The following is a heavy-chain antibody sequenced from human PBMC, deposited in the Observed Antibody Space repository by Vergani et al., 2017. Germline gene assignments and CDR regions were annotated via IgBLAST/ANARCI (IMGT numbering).Heavy chain of an antibody. CDR3: GRVADFYGLGSRLLDL. J-gene: IGHJ5*02. CDR2: MSHSGST. D-gene: IGHD3-10*01. CDR1: FDSIRNLY. Sequence: QVQLQESGPGLVKSSETLSLTCSVSFDSIRNLYCNWIRQPPGKGLEWIGYMSHSGSTNYNPSLETRVTISGDTSKNQFSLKLNSVTAADTAVYYCGRVADFYGLGSRLLDLWGQGILVTVSS. V-gene: IGHV4-59*11.